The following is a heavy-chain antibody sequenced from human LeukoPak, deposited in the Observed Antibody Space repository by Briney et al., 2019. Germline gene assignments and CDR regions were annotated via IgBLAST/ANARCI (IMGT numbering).Heavy chain of an antibody. D-gene: IGHD5-12*01. CDR2: IHNSGGT. Sequence: SQTLSLTCTVSGGSISSGDYYWSWIRQHPGKGLEWIGYIHNSGGTYYNPSLKSRLTISLDTSKNQFSLKVTSVTAADTAVYYCARSQEWLRYFGYWGQGTLVTVSS. CDR3: ARSQEWLRYFGY. CDR1: GGSISSGDYY. V-gene: IGHV4-30-4*01. J-gene: IGHJ4*02.